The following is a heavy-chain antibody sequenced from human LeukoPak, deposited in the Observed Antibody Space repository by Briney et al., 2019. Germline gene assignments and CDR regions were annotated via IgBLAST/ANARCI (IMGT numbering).Heavy chain of an antibody. J-gene: IGHJ6*03. CDR1: GFTFSSYE. CDR3: AREWGEEMATDYYYMDV. CDR2: ISTSGSTI. D-gene: IGHD5-24*01. Sequence: GGSLRLSCAASGFTFSSYEMNWVRQAPGKGLEWISYISTSGSTIYYADSVKGRFTISRDNAKNSLYLQMNSLRAEDTAVYYCAREWGEEMATDYYYMDVWGKGTTVTVSS. V-gene: IGHV3-48*03.